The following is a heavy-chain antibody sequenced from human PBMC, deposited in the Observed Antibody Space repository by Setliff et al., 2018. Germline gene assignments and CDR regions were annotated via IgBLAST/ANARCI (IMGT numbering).Heavy chain of an antibody. CDR3: ARTGTTYYYSCMDV. Sequence: PSETLSLTCAVYGESFSGHYWSWIRQPPGKGLEWIGEINHSGSTNYNPSLKSRVTISVDTSKNQFSLKLSSVAAADTAVYYCARTGTTYYYSCMDVWGEGTTVTVSS. J-gene: IGHJ6*03. D-gene: IGHD3-16*01. V-gene: IGHV4-34*01. CDR1: GESFSGHY. CDR2: INHSGST.